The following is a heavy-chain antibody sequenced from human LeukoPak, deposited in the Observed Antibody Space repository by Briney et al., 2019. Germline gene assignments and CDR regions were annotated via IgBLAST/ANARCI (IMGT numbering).Heavy chain of an antibody. V-gene: IGHV1-69*13. CDR2: IIPIFGTA. CDR1: GGTFISYA. J-gene: IGHJ3*02. Sequence: ASVKVSCKASGGTFISYAISWVRQAPGRGLEWMGGIIPIFGTANYAQKFQGRVTITADESTSTAYMELSSLRSEDTAVYYCARDLRDDILTGDAFDIWGQGTMVTVSS. CDR3: ARDLRDDILTGDAFDI. D-gene: IGHD3-9*01.